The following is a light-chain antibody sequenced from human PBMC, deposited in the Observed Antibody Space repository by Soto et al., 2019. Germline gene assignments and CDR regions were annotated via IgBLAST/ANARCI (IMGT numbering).Light chain of an antibody. CDR2: LNSDGSH. Sequence: QLVLTQSPSASASLGASVKLTCTLSSGHSSHAIAWHQQQPEKGPRYLMKLNSDGSHSKGDGTPDRFSGSSSGAERYLTISSLQSEDEADYSCQTWGTGIQVFGGGTKLTVL. J-gene: IGLJ2*01. V-gene: IGLV4-69*01. CDR1: SGHSSHA. CDR3: QTWGTGIQV.